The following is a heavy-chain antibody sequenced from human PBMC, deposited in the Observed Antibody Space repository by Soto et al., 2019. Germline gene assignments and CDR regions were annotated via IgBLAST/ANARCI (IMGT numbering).Heavy chain of an antibody. Sequence: PGGSLRLSCAASGFTFSSYSMNWVRQAPGKGLEWVSSISSSSSYIYYADSVKGRFTISRDNAKNSLYLQMNSLRAEDTAAYYCARAGSDLYYDFWSGYYGSHMDVWGKGTTVTVSS. CDR2: ISSSSSYI. CDR3: ARAGSDLYYDFWSGYYGSHMDV. V-gene: IGHV3-21*01. J-gene: IGHJ6*03. D-gene: IGHD3-3*01. CDR1: GFTFSSYS.